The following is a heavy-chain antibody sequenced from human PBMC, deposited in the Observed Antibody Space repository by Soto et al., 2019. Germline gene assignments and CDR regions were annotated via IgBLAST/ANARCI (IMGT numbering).Heavy chain of an antibody. V-gene: IGHV1-69*19. CDR2: ISPMFGAA. J-gene: IGHJ4*02. D-gene: IGHD3-10*01. CDR3: AREVQVHTPAFVY. Sequence: QVQLVQSGAEMKKHGSSVKVSCQSSGGTFNTYAMNWVRQAPGQGPEWMGDISPMFGAANYAPKFQGRVTMTADESTGTSYMQLSSLTSEDTALYFCAREVQVHTPAFVYWGQGTLVTVSS. CDR1: GGTFNTYA.